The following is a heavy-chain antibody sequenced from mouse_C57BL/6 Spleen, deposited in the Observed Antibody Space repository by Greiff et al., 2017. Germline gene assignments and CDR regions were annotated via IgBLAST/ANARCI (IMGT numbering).Heavy chain of an antibody. CDR2: FYPGSGSI. J-gene: IGHJ2*01. D-gene: IGHD1-1*01. V-gene: IGHV1-62-2*01. CDR1: GYTFTEYT. CDR3: ARHEDLYYYGSSYPYFDY. Sequence: VKLMESGAELVKPGASVKLSCKASGYTFTEYTIHWVKQRSGQGLEWIGWFYPGSGSIKYNEKFKEKATLTADQSSSTAYMELSRLTSEDSAVYFCARHEDLYYYGSSYPYFDYWGQGTTLTVSS.